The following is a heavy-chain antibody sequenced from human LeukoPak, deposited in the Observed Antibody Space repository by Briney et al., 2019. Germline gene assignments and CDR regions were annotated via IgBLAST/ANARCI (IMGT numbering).Heavy chain of an antibody. Sequence: SETLSLTCTVSGGSISSGTYYWGWVRQPPGKGLEWIGSIYYSGSTYYNPSLKSRVTISVDTSKNQFSLKLNSVTAADTAVYYCARGLSDFDYWGQGTLVTVSS. V-gene: IGHV4-39*07. CDR1: GGSISSGTYY. CDR3: ARGLSDFDY. J-gene: IGHJ4*02. CDR2: IYYSGST.